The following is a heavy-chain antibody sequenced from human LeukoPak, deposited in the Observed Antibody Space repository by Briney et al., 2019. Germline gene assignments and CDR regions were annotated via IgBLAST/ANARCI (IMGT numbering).Heavy chain of an antibody. D-gene: IGHD1-26*01. Sequence: GGSLRLSCAASGFTVSSNYMSWVRQAPGKGLEWVSVIYSGGSTYYADSVKGRFTISRDNSKNTLYLQMNSLRAEDTAVYYCAKSKWEPPYYFDYWGQGTLVTVSS. CDR2: IYSGGST. CDR1: GFTVSSNY. J-gene: IGHJ4*02. CDR3: AKSKWEPPYYFDY. V-gene: IGHV3-66*01.